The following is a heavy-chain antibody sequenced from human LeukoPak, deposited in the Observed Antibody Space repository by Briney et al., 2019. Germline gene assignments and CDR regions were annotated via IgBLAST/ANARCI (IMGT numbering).Heavy chain of an antibody. V-gene: IGHV1-2*02. D-gene: IGHD6-19*01. CDR3: ARSSAVAAPYYSDY. CDR1: GYTFTGYY. Sequence: GASVKVSCKASGYTFTGYYMHWVRQAPGQGLEWMGWINPNSGGTNYAQKFQGRVTMTRDTSISTAYMELSRLRSDDTAVYYCARSSAVAAPYYSDYWGQGTLVAVSS. CDR2: INPNSGGT. J-gene: IGHJ4*02.